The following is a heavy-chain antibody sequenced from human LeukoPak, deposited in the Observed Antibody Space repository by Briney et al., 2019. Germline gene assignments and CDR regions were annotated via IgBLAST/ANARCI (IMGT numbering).Heavy chain of an antibody. CDR2: INPNSGGT. Sequence: ASVKVSCKASGYTFTGYYMHWVRQAPGQGLEWMGWINPNSGGTNYAQKFQGRITMTRDTSISTAYMELNRLTSDDTAVYYCARGWIQLWSPFDYWGQGTLVTVSS. CDR3: ARGWIQLWSPFDY. J-gene: IGHJ4*02. V-gene: IGHV1-2*02. CDR1: GYTFTGYY. D-gene: IGHD5-18*01.